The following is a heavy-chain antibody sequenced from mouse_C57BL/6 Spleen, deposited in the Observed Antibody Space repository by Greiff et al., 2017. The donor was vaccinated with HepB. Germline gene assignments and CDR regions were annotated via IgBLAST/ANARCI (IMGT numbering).Heavy chain of an antibody. CDR1: GFNIKDDY. CDR3: TTPSYYGSSYWYFDV. CDR2: IDPENGDT. Sequence: EVKLMESGAELVRPGASVKLSCTASGFNIKDDYMHWVKQRPEQGLEWIGWIDPENGDTEYASKFQGKATITADTSSNTAYLQLSSLTSEDTAVYYCTTPSYYGSSYWYFDVWGTGTTVTVSS. J-gene: IGHJ1*03. D-gene: IGHD1-1*01. V-gene: IGHV14-4*01.